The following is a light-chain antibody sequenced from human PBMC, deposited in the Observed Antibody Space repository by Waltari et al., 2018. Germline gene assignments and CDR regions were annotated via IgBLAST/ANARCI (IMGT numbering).Light chain of an antibody. CDR2: YDS. CDR1: NIGSKS. CDR3: LVWHSTTDHHGV. Sequence: SYVVTQSPSVSVAPGETARITCGGDNIGSKSEHWYQQRPGQAPVLVISYDSDRPSGIPERFSGSNSGNTATLTISWVEADDEADYYCLVWHSTTDHHGVFGGGTKLTVL. V-gene: IGLV3-21*04. J-gene: IGLJ2*01.